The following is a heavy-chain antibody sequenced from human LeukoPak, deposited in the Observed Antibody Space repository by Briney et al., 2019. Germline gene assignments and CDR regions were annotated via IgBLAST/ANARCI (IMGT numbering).Heavy chain of an antibody. CDR1: GFTFSSYA. Sequence: GGSLRLSCAVSGFTFSSYAMSWVPQAPGKGLEWVSSITGSSASTYYADSVKGRFTISRDNSKNTLYLQMNSLRAEDTAVYFCAKLDYYDTHWGQGTLVTVSS. CDR3: AKLDYYDTH. D-gene: IGHD3-22*01. J-gene: IGHJ4*02. CDR2: ITGSSAST. V-gene: IGHV3-23*01.